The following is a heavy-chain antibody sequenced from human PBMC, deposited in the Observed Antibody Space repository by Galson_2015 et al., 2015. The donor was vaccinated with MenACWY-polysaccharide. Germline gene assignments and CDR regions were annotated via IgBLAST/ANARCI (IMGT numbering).Heavy chain of an antibody. CDR1: GFSVTATGVG. J-gene: IGHJ4*02. Sequence: PALVKPTQTLSLTCTFSGFSVTATGVGVGWIRQPPGKAPEWLAPLYWDGGQRLHPSLRARLNITKDTSRDQVVLTMTDMDPVDTATYYCVRLLGGVSFDSWGQGTL. D-gene: IGHD1-26*01. V-gene: IGHV2-5*02. CDR2: LYWDGGQ. CDR3: VRLLGGVSFDS.